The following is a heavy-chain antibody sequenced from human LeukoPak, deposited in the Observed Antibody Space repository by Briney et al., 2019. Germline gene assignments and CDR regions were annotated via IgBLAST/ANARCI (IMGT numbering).Heavy chain of an antibody. J-gene: IGHJ4*02. CDR2: IYSGGST. D-gene: IGHD3-22*01. CDR3: AKGYDSSGSRGDFDY. Sequence: GGSLRLSCAASGFTVSSNYMSWVRQAPGKGLEWVSVIYSGGSTYYADSVKGRFTISRDNSKNTLYLQMNSLRAEDTAVYYCAKGYDSSGSRGDFDYWGQGTLVTVSS. V-gene: IGHV3-53*01. CDR1: GFTVSSNY.